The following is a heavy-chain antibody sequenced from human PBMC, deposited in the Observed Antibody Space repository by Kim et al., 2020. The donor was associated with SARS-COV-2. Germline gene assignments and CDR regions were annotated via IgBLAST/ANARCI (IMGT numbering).Heavy chain of an antibody. CDR3: AKDSFEIFGVVTDAFDI. V-gene: IGHV3-23*01. Sequence: VKVRFTISRDNSKHTLYLQMNILRAEDTAVYYCAKDSFEIFGVVTDAFDIWGQGTMVTVSS. J-gene: IGHJ3*02. D-gene: IGHD3-3*01.